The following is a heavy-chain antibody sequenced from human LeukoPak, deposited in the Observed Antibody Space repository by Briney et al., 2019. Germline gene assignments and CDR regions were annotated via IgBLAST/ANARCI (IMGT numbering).Heavy chain of an antibody. CDR2: INPSGGST. D-gene: IGHD6-13*01. J-gene: IGHJ4*02. V-gene: IGHV1-46*01. CDR1: GYTFTSYY. Sequence: ASVRVSCKASGYTFTSYYMHGVRPAPGQGLEWRGLINPSGGSTSYAQKFQGRVTMTRDTSTSTVYMELSSLRSEDTAVYYCARGQILLAAAGPFDYWGQGTLVTVSS. CDR3: ARGQILLAAAGPFDY.